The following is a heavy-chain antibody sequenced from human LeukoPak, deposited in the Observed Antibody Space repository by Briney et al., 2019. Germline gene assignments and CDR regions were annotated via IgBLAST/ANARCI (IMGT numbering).Heavy chain of an antibody. CDR2: INHSGST. D-gene: IGHD6-13*01. CDR1: GGSFSGYY. Sequence: PSETLSLTCAVYGGSFSGYYWSWIRQPPGKGLEWIGEINHSGSTNYNPSLKSRVTISVDTSKNQFSLKLSSVTAADTAVYYCARWACSSSWYGVRYFDYWGQGTLVTVSS. J-gene: IGHJ4*02. CDR3: ARWACSSSWYGVRYFDY. V-gene: IGHV4-34*01.